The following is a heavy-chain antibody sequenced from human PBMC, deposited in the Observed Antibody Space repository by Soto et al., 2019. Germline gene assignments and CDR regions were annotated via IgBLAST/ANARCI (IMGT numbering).Heavy chain of an antibody. CDR2: INAGNGNT. CDR3: AREYCSGGSCYGPYDAFDI. V-gene: IGHV1-3*01. Sequence: ASVKVSCKASGYTFTSYAMHWVRQAPGQRLEWMGWINAGNGNTKYSQKFQGRVTITRDTSASTAYMELSSLRSEDTAVYYCAREYCSGGSCYGPYDAFDIWGQGTMVTVSS. CDR1: GYTFTSYA. J-gene: IGHJ3*02. D-gene: IGHD2-15*01.